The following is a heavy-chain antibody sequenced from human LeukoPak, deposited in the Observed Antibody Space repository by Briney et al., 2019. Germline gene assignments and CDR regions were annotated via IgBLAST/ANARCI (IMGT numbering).Heavy chain of an antibody. V-gene: IGHV3-9*01. CDR1: GFTFDDYA. CDR3: AKDIEIVVVPAASRSDYYYGMDV. J-gene: IGHJ6*02. CDR2: ISWNSGSI. Sequence: PGGSLRHSCAASGFTFDDYALHWVRQAPGKGLEWVSGISWNSGSIGYADSVKGRFTISRDNAKNSLYLQMNSLRAEDTALYYCAKDIEIVVVPAASRSDYYYGMDVWGQGTMVTVSS. D-gene: IGHD2-2*01.